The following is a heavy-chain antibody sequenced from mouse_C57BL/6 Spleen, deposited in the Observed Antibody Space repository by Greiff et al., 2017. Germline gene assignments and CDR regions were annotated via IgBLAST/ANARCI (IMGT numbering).Heavy chain of an antibody. D-gene: IGHD2-1*01. V-gene: IGHV1-39*01. CDR2: INPNYGTT. J-gene: IGHJ4*01. CDR3: SRREPYDNYFAMDY. Sequence: VQLQQSGPELVKPGASVKISCKASGYSFTDYNMYWVKQSNGKSLEWIGVINPNYGTTSYNQKFKGKATLTVDQSSSTAYMQLNSLTSEDSAVYYCSRREPYDNYFAMDYWGQGTSVTVSS. CDR1: GYSFTDYN.